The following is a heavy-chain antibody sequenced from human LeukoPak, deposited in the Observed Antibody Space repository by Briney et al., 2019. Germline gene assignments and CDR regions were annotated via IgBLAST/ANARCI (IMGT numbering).Heavy chain of an antibody. Sequence: GGSLRLSCAASGFTFSSYAMSWVRQAPGKGLEWVSAVSGSGGSTYYADSVKGQFTISRDNSKNTLYLQMNSLRAEDTAVYYCAKVDTMIVVVGFDYWGQGTLVTVSS. J-gene: IGHJ4*02. V-gene: IGHV3-23*01. D-gene: IGHD3-22*01. CDR3: AKVDTMIVVVGFDY. CDR1: GFTFSSYA. CDR2: VSGSGGST.